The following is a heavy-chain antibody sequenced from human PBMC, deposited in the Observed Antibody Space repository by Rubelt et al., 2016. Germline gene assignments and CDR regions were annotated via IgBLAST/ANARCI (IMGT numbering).Heavy chain of an antibody. D-gene: IGHD6-13*01. J-gene: IGHJ6*02. CDR1: GGSFSGYY. Sequence: QVQLQQWGAGLLKPSETLSLTCAVYGGSFSGYYWSWIRQPPGKGLEWIGEINHSGSTNYNPSLKSRVTISVSTSRNQLSLKLSSVTAADTAVYYGARGRRGSSSWLGRDYYGMDVWGQGTTVTVSS. V-gene: IGHV4-34*01. CDR2: INHSGST. CDR3: ARGRRGSSSWLGRDYYGMDV.